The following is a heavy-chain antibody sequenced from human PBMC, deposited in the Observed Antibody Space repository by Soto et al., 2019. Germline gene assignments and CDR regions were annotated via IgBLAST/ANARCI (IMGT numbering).Heavy chain of an antibody. CDR3: ARDSSGSYPSNAFDI. V-gene: IGHV3-30-3*01. Sequence: QVQLVESGGGVVQPGRSLRLSCAAYGFTFSSYAMHWVRQAPGKGLEWVAVISYDGSNKYYADSVKGRFTISRDNSKNTLYLQMNSLRAEDTAVYYCARDSSGSYPSNAFDIWGQGTMVTVSS. J-gene: IGHJ3*02. D-gene: IGHD1-26*01. CDR2: ISYDGSNK. CDR1: GFTFSSYA.